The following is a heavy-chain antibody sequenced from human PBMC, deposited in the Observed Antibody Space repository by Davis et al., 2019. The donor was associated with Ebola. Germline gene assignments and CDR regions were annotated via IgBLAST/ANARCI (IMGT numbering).Heavy chain of an antibody. J-gene: IGHJ4*02. CDR2: ISSSSSYI. V-gene: IGHV3-21*01. CDR1: GFTFSSYS. CDR3: ARDWGSGWYVDY. D-gene: IGHD6-19*01. Sequence: PGGSLRLSCAASGFTFSSYSMNWVRQAPGKGLEWVSSISSSSSYIYYADSVKGRFTISRDNAKNSLYLQMNSLRAEDTAVYYCARDWGSGWYVDYWGQGTLVTVSS.